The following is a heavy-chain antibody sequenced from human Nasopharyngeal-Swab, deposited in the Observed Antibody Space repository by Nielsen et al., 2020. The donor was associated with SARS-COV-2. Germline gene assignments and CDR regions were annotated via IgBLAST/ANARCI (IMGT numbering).Heavy chain of an antibody. Sequence: GGSLRPSCAASGFTSSSYSMNWARKAPGKGLEWVSYISSTSTTIYYADSVKGRFTISRDNAKNSLYLQMNSLRAEDTAVYYCARAPPTYAEFDYWGQGTLVTVSS. CDR1: GFTSSSYS. D-gene: IGHD2-2*01. J-gene: IGHJ4*02. V-gene: IGHV3-48*01. CDR2: ISSTSTTI. CDR3: ARAPPTYAEFDY.